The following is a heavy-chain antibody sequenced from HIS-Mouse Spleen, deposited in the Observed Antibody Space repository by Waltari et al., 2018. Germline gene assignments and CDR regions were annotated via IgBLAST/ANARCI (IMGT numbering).Heavy chain of an antibody. Sequence: QLQLQESGPGLVKPSETLSLTCTVSGGSISSSSYYWGRLRQPPGKGLEWIGSIYYSGSTYYNPSLKSRVTISVDTSKNQFSLKLSSVTAADTAVYYCARANLASSSPYFDYWGQGTLVTVSS. D-gene: IGHD2-15*01. CDR1: GGSISSSSYY. CDR2: IYYSGST. CDR3: ARANLASSSPYFDY. J-gene: IGHJ4*02. V-gene: IGHV4-39*07.